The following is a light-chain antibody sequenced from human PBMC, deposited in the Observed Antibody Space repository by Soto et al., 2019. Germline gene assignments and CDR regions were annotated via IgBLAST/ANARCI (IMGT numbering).Light chain of an antibody. V-gene: IGLV1-47*01. Sequence: QSVLTQPPSASGTPGQRVTISCSGSTSNIGRHDVYWYQHLPGTAPKVLIYRDNQRPSGVPERFSGSKSGTSASLAISGLQSEDEADYFCATCDDDLSVLFGGGTNLTVL. CDR3: ATCDDDLSVL. CDR2: RDN. CDR1: TSNIGRHD. J-gene: IGLJ2*01.